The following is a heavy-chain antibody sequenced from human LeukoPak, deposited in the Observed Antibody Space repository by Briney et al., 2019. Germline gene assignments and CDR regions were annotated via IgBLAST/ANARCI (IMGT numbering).Heavy chain of an antibody. Sequence: SETLSLTCTVSGGSISSYYWSWIRQPPGKGLEWIGYIYYSGSTNYNPSLKSRVTISVDTSKNQFSLKLSSVTAADTAVCYCARGLLPSLFDYWGQGTLVTVSS. CDR2: IYYSGST. V-gene: IGHV4-59*01. J-gene: IGHJ4*02. CDR3: ARGLLPSLFDY. CDR1: GGSISSYY.